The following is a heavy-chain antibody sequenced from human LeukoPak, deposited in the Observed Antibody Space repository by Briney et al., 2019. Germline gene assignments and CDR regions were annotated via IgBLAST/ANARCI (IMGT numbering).Heavy chain of an antibody. CDR1: GYTFTGYY. J-gene: IGHJ4*02. V-gene: IGHV1-2*02. D-gene: IGHD3-16*01. CDR2: INPNSGGT. CDR3: ARDAVRGGMITFGGVHRYFDY. Sequence: ASVKVSCKASGYTFTGYYMHWVRQAPGQGLEWMGWINPNSGGTNYAQKFQGRVTMTRDTSITTAYMELSSLKYDDTAVYYCARDAVRGGMITFGGVHRYFDYWGQGTLVTVSS.